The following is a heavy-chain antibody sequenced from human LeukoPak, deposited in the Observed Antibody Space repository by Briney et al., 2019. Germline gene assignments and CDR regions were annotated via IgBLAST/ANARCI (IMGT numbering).Heavy chain of an antibody. CDR3: AKDLGYPSRVFEP. CDR1: GYTFTGYY. V-gene: IGHV1-2*06. CDR2: INPNSGGT. Sequence: GASVKVSCKASGYTFTGYYMHWVRQAPGQGLEWMGRINPNSGGTNYAQKFQGRVTMTRDTSISTAYMELSRLRSDDTAVYYCAKDLGYPSRVFEPWGQGTLVTVSS. D-gene: IGHD6-13*01. J-gene: IGHJ5*02.